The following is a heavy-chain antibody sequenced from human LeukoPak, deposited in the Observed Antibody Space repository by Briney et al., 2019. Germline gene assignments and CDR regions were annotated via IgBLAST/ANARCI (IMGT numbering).Heavy chain of an antibody. CDR2: NAGNGNT. V-gene: IGHV1-3*01. J-gene: IGHJ3*02. Sequence: NAGNGNTKYSQKFQGRVTMTRDTSTSTVYMELSSLRSEDTAVYYCARERVIVPHRSNAFDIWGQGTMVTVSS. D-gene: IGHD1-26*01. CDR3: ARERVIVPHRSNAFDI.